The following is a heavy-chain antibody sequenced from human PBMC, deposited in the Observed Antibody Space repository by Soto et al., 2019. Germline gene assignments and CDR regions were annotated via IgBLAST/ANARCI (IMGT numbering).Heavy chain of an antibody. CDR3: ATLIGYCSGGSCYSERFDP. D-gene: IGHD2-15*01. J-gene: IGHJ5*02. CDR1: GYTLTELS. Sequence: GASVKVSCKVSGYTLTELSMHWVRQAPGKGLEWMGGFDPEDGETIYAQKFQGRVTMTEDTSTDTAYMELSSLRSEDTAVYYCATLIGYCSGGSCYSERFDPWGQGTLVTVSS. CDR2: FDPEDGET. V-gene: IGHV1-24*01.